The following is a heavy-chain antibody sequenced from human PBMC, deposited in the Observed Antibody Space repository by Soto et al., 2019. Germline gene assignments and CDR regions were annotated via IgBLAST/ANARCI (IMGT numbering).Heavy chain of an antibody. J-gene: IGHJ5*02. V-gene: IGHV3-23*01. CDR2: ISGSGGST. D-gene: IGHD1-26*01. CDR1: GFTFSSYA. Sequence: EVQLLESGGGLVQPGGSLRLSCAASGFTFSSYAMSWVRQAPGKGLEWVSAISGSGGSTYYADSVKGRFTISRDNSKNTLYLQMNSLRAEDTAVYYCAKDAPIVGAFGAEVPNHWGQGTLVTVSS. CDR3: AKDAPIVGAFGAEVPNH.